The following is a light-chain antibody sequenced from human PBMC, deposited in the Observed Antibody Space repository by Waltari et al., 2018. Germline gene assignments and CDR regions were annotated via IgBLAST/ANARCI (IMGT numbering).Light chain of an antibody. CDR2: DNS. J-gene: IGLJ3*02. V-gene: IGLV1-40*01. Sequence: QAVLTPPPSVSGAPGQSVTISCTGRSPNTGAGYNVLCYQHLPGRAPKVPIFDNSNRPSGVPDRFSGSKSGTSASLAITGLQAEDEADYYCQSHDSSLGGFWVFGGGTKVTVL. CDR3: QSHDSSLGGFWV. CDR1: SPNTGAGYN.